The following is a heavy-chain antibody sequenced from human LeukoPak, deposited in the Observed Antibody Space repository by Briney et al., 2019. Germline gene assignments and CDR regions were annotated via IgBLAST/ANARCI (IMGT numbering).Heavy chain of an antibody. Sequence: KSGPTLVKPTQTLMLTCTFSGFSLSTSGVGVGWIRQPPGKALEWLALIYWNDDKHYSPSLSSRLTITKDTSKNQVVLTMTNMDPVDTATYYCVEGHYDVLTAYSTPFYSWGQGTLVTVSS. J-gene: IGHJ5*01. D-gene: IGHD3-9*01. CDR1: GFSLSTSGVG. CDR2: IYWNDDK. V-gene: IGHV2-5*01. CDR3: VEGHYDVLTAYSTPFYS.